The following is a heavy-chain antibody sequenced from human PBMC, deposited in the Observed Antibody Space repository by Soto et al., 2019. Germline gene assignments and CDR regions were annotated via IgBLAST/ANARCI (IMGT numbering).Heavy chain of an antibody. CDR3: ARNLAYGGGYTFDY. D-gene: IGHD2-21*01. Sequence: EVQLVESGGGLVQPGGSLRLSCEVSAFTFSDHFIDWVRQAPGKGLEWVGRSRDKAHSYTTEYAASVKSRFTISRDDSRNSLYLQMNSLKTEDTAVYYCARNLAYGGGYTFDYWGQGTLVTVSS. CDR2: SRDKAHSYTT. CDR1: AFTFSDHF. V-gene: IGHV3-72*01. J-gene: IGHJ4*02.